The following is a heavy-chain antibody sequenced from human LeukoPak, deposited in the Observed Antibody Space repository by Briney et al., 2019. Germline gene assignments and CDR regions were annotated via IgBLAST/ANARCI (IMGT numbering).Heavy chain of an antibody. D-gene: IGHD6-13*01. J-gene: IGHJ4*02. Sequence: GESLKISCQGSAYSFTNYWIAWVRQMPGKGLEWMGIIYPGDSDTRYSPSFQGQVTISADKSISTAYLQWSSLKASDTAMYYCARSHSGYSSSWYLFWGQGTLVTVSS. CDR1: AYSFTNYW. CDR2: IYPGDSDT. CDR3: ARSHSGYSSSWYLF. V-gene: IGHV5-51*01.